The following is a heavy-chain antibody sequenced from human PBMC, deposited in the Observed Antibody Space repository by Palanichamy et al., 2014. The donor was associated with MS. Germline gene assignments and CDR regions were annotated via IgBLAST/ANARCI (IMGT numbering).Heavy chain of an antibody. J-gene: IGHJ5*02. CDR1: GYTFTSYY. D-gene: IGHD3-10*01. CDR2: INPSGGST. CDR3: ARGTTMVRGVINKRSGWIDP. V-gene: IGHV1-46*03. Sequence: QVQQVQSGAEVKKPGASVKVPCKASGYTFTSYYMHWVRQAPGQGLEWMGIINPSGGSTSYAQKFQGRVTMTRDTSTSTVYMELSSLRSEDTAVYYCARGTTMVRGVINKRSGWIDPWGQGTLVTVSS.